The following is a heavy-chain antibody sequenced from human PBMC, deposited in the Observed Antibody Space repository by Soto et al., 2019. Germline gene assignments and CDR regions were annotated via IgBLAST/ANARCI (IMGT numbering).Heavy chain of an antibody. CDR2: MYYSGSA. CDR1: GGSISNYY. D-gene: IGHD4-4*01. J-gene: IGHJ6*02. CDR3: ARVRTTSFHYYGLDV. Sequence: QVQLRESGPGLVKPSETLSLTCTVSGGSISNYYWNWIWQPPGKGLEWIGYMYYSGSANYNPSLKSRVTITVDTSKNQFSLKLTSVTAADTAVYYCARVRTTSFHYYGLDVWGLGTTVTVSS. V-gene: IGHV4-59*01.